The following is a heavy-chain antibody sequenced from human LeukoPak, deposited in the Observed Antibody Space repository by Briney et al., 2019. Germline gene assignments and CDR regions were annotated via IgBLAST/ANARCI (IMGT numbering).Heavy chain of an antibody. J-gene: IGHJ4*02. V-gene: IGHV5-51*01. CDR2: IFPRDSDT. Sequence: GESLKISCKGSGYSFTTYWIAWVRQMPGKGLEWMGIIFPRDSDTRYSPSFQGQVTISADKSISTAYLQWSSLKASDTAMYYCARLSGYSFDYWGQGTLVTVSS. D-gene: IGHD3-22*01. CDR3: ARLSGYSFDY. CDR1: GYSFTTYW.